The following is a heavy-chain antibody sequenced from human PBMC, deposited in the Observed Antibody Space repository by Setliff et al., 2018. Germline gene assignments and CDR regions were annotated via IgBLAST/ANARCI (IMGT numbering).Heavy chain of an antibody. CDR2: IQTSGTT. CDR3: ARMGTDYIMTRVNSYQYYFYMDV. J-gene: IGHJ6*03. V-gene: IGHV4-61*09. D-gene: IGHD5-18*01. CDR1: GGSISSVNYY. Sequence: PSETLSLTCTVSGGSISSVNYYWSWIRQPAGKGLEWIGHIQTSGTTNYNPSLKIRVTISVDRSKNQVFLRMTSVTAADTSFYYCARMGTDYIMTRVNSYQYYFYMDVWGKGTTVT.